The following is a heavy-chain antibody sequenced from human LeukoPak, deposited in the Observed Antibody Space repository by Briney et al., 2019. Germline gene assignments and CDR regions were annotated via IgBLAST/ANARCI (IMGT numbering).Heavy chain of an antibody. V-gene: IGHV4-39*01. Sequence: PSETLSLTCTVSGGSISSSTYHWGWIRQPPGKGLEWIGSIYDRGSTYSNPSLKSRITISVDTSKNQFSLKLSSVTAADTAVYYCARHSPYGSGSLSWFDPWGQGTLVTVSS. CDR3: ARHSPYGSGSLSWFDP. J-gene: IGHJ5*02. CDR1: GGSISSSTYH. D-gene: IGHD3-10*01. CDR2: IYDRGST.